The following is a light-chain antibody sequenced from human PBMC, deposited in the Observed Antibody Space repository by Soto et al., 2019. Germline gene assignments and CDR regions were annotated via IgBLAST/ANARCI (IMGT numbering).Light chain of an antibody. CDR1: ISDVGTYNY. J-gene: IGLJ1*01. V-gene: IGLV2-11*01. CDR3: CSYAGSYTFFV. CDR2: DVS. Sequence: QSALTQPRSVSGSPGQSVTISCTGTISDVGTYNYVSWYQQHPGKAPKLMIYDVSKRPSGVPDRFSGSKSGNMASLTISGLQAEDEADYYCCSYAGSYTFFVFGPGTKLTVL.